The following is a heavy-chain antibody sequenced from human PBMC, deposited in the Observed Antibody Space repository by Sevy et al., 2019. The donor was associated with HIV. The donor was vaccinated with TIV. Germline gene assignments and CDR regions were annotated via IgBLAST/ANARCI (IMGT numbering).Heavy chain of an antibody. CDR2: INAGNGNT. Sequence: ASVKVSCKASGYTFTSYAMHWVRQAPGQRLEWMGWINAGNGNTKYSQKFQGRVTITRDTSASTAYMELSSLRSEDTAVYYCARDYGGYDNWFDPWGQGTLVTVSS. D-gene: IGHD3-22*01. CDR3: ARDYGGYDNWFDP. J-gene: IGHJ5*02. CDR1: GYTFTSYA. V-gene: IGHV1-3*01.